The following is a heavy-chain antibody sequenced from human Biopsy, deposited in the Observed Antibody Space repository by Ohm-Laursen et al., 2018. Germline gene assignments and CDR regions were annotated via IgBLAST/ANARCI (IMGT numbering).Heavy chain of an antibody. CDR2: ITADNT. D-gene: IGHD2-21*02. V-gene: IGHV1-18*04. CDR3: ARAFGGAYYSYAFDL. Sequence: SVKVSCKASGYTFTGDYIHWVRRAPGQGLEWMGWITADNTNSAQKFQGRLTMTTDISTSTAYMDLKGLRSDDTAIYYCARAFGGAYYSYAFDLWGQGTLVTVSS. J-gene: IGHJ3*01. CDR1: GYTFTGDY.